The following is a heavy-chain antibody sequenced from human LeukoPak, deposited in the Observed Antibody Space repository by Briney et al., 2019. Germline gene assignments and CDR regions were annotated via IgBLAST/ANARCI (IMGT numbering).Heavy chain of an antibody. D-gene: IGHD1-26*01. J-gene: IGHJ4*02. V-gene: IGHV3-48*03. CDR3: ARVGSYYLGSWAFDY. Sequence: PGGSLRLSCAASGFSFSSYEMNWVRQAPGKGLEWVSYISSSGSTIYYADSVKGRFTISRDNAKNSLYLQMNSLRAEDTAVYYCARVGSYYLGSWAFDYWGQGTLVTVSS. CDR1: GFSFSSYE. CDR2: ISSSGSTI.